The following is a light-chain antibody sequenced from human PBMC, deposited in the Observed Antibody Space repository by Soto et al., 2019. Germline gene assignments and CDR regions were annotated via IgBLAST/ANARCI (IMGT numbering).Light chain of an antibody. Sequence: EIVMTQSPATLSVSPGERATLSCRASQSVSSNLAWYQQKPGQAPRLLIYGASTRATGIPARFCGSGSGTEFTLTISSLQSEDFAVYYCKQYRTFGQGTKVEIK. CDR1: QSVSSN. V-gene: IGKV3-15*01. J-gene: IGKJ1*01. CDR2: GAS. CDR3: KQYRT.